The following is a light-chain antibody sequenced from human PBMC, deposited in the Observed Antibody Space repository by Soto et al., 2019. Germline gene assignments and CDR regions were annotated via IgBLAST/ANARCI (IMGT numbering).Light chain of an antibody. CDR1: QSVSSN. V-gene: IGKV3-15*01. CDR2: GAS. CDR3: QQYNNWPPLT. Sequence: EIVMTQSPATLSVSPGERATLSCRASQSVSSNLACYQQKPGQAPRLLIYGASTRATAIPARFSGSGSGTEFTLTISSLQSEDFAVYYCQQYNNWPPLTFGPGTKVDIK. J-gene: IGKJ3*01.